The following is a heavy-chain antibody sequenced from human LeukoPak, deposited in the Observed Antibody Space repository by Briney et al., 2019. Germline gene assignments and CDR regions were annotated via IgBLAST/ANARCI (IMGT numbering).Heavy chain of an antibody. J-gene: IGHJ3*02. CDR2: IYYSGDT. CDR3: AREDQGNAFDI. V-gene: IGHV4-31*11. CDR1: GGSINTGAYY. D-gene: IGHD2-2*01. Sequence: SQTLSLTCAVSGGSINTGAYYWGWIRQHPEKGLEWIGYIYYSGDTLYNPSLKRRVIVSLDMSKNQFSLRLNSVTAADTAVYYCAREDQGNAFDIWGQGTMVTVSS.